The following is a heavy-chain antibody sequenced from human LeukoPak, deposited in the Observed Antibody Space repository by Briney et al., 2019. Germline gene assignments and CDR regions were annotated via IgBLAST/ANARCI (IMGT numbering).Heavy chain of an antibody. V-gene: IGHV1-18*01. Sequence: GASVKVSCKASGYTFTNYGISWVRQAPGQGLEWMGWISVYNGDIKYAPKLQDRVTMTTDTPTSTAYMELRSLRSDDTGVYFCSRDHSSSGQLFDFWGQGTLVTVSS. CDR3: SRDHSSSGQLFDF. CDR1: GYTFTNYG. D-gene: IGHD6-13*01. CDR2: ISVYNGDI. J-gene: IGHJ4*02.